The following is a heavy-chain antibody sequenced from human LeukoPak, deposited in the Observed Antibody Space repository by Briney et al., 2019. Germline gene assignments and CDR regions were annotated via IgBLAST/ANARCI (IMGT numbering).Heavy chain of an antibody. D-gene: IGHD1-26*01. V-gene: IGHV3-66*01. Sequence: GGSLRLSCAASGFILSDYYMSWVRQAPGKGLEWVSVIYSGGSTYYADSVKGRVTISRDNSKNTLYLQMGSLRAEDMAVYYCARVGDVGPFDYWGQGTLVTVSS. CDR1: GFILSDYY. CDR3: ARVGDVGPFDY. CDR2: IYSGGST. J-gene: IGHJ4*02.